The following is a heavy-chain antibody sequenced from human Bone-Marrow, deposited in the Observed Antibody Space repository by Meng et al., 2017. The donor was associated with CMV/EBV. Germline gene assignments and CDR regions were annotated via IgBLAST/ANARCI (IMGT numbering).Heavy chain of an antibody. D-gene: IGHD1-26*01. CDR3: ARDNMGSLDY. J-gene: IGHJ4*02. CDR2: HSTGSA. V-gene: IGHV4-59*01. CDR1: GGSISGYQ. Sequence: SETLSLTCSVSGGSISGYQWAWVRQAPGKGLEWIGHSTGSATYNPSLKSRVTISVDASKKQFSLNLNFVTAADTALYFCARDNMGSLDYWGQGAVVTFSS.